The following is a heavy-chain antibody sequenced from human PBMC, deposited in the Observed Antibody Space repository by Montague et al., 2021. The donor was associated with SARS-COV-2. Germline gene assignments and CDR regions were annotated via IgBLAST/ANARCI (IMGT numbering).Heavy chain of an antibody. Sequence: PALVKPTQTLTLTCTFSGFSLSISGMCVSWIRQPPGKALGWLARIDWDDDKYYSTSLKTRLTISKDTSKNQVVLTMTNMDPVDTATYYCARRTYDILTGYDYGMDVWGQGTTVTVSS. CDR1: GFSLSISGMC. V-gene: IGHV2-70*11. CDR3: ARRTYDILTGYDYGMDV. D-gene: IGHD3-9*01. CDR2: IDWDDDK. J-gene: IGHJ6*02.